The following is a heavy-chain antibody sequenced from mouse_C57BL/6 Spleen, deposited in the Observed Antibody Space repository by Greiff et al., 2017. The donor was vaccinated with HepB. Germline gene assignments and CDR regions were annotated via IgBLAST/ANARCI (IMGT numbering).Heavy chain of an antibody. D-gene: IGHD4-1*01. V-gene: IGHV10-1*01. Sequence: EVQLVESGGGLVQPKGSLKLSCAASGFSFNTYAMNWVRQAPGKGLEWVARIRSKSNNYATYYADSVKDRFTISRDDSESMLYLQMNNLKTEDTAMYYCVRHVWDGGPFDYWGQGTTLTVSS. CDR2: IRSKSNNYAT. J-gene: IGHJ2*01. CDR3: VRHVWDGGPFDY. CDR1: GFSFNTYA.